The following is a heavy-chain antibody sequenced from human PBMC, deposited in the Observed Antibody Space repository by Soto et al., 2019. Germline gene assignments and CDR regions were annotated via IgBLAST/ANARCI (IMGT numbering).Heavy chain of an antibody. Sequence: QDQLVQSGVEVKKPGASVKVSCKASGYSFTNYGITWVRQAPGLGFEWMGWISAYNGNTNYAQKFQGRVTMTTDASTSTAYLELRSLRSDYTAVYYCARDRGVAPPVAGNTHYYYYMDVWGKGTTVTVSS. D-gene: IGHD6-19*01. V-gene: IGHV1-18*01. CDR2: ISAYNGNT. J-gene: IGHJ6*03. CDR1: GYSFTNYG. CDR3: ARDRGVAPPVAGNTHYYYYMDV.